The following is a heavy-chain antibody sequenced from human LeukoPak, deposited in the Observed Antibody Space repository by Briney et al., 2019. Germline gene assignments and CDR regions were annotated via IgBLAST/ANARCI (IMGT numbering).Heavy chain of an antibody. V-gene: IGHV1-69*05. Sequence: SVKVSCKASGVTFSSYAISWVRQAPGQGLEWMGRIIPIFGTANYAQKLQGRVTITTDESTSTAYMELSSLRSEDTAVYYCARDRPHTVTPFLGAFDIWGQGTMVTVSS. CDR3: ARDRPHTVTPFLGAFDI. J-gene: IGHJ3*02. D-gene: IGHD4-17*01. CDR1: GVTFSSYA. CDR2: IIPIFGTA.